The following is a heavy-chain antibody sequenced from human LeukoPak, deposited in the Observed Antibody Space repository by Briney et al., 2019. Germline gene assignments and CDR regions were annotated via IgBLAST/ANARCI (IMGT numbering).Heavy chain of an antibody. D-gene: IGHD1-26*01. CDR1: GFSFSDSF. Sequence: GRSLRLSCAASGFSFSDSFMTWVRQAPGKGLEWVANIKRDGSDKYYVDSVKDRFTISRDNAKNSLYLQMNSLRAEDTAVYFCATGLVGATGALDYWGQGTLVTVSS. CDR3: ATGLVGATGALDY. CDR2: IKRDGSDK. V-gene: IGHV3-7*01. J-gene: IGHJ4*02.